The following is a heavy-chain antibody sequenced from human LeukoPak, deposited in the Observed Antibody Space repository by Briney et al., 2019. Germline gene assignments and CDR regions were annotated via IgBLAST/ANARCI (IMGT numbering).Heavy chain of an antibody. CDR2: IYYSGST. CDR3: ARRPIVVVVAATDYFDY. D-gene: IGHD2-15*01. V-gene: IGHV4-39*01. Sequence: KPSETLSLTGTVSGGSISSSSYYWGWIRQPPGKGLEWIGSIYYSGSTYYNPSLKSRVTMSVDTSKNQFSLKLSSVTAADTAVYYCARRPIVVVVAATDYFDYWGRGTLVTASS. CDR1: GGSISSSSYY. J-gene: IGHJ4*02.